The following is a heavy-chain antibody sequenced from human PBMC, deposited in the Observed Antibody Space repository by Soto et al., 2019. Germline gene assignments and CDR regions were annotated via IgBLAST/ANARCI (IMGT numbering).Heavy chain of an antibody. D-gene: IGHD6-19*01. J-gene: IGHJ5*02. CDR2: IYYSGST. CDR1: GGSINSSSYF. V-gene: IGHV4-39*01. Sequence: PETLSLTCSPSGGSINSSSYFWGWVRQPPGKGLEWIGSIYYSGSTYYNPSLRSRVTISVDTSKNQFSLKLSSVTTADTAVFYCARHYSSGSRNWFDPWGQGTLVTVSS. CDR3: ARHYSSGSRNWFDP.